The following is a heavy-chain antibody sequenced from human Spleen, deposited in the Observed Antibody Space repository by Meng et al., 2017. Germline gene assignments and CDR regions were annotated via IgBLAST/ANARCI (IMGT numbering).Heavy chain of an antibody. CDR2: IIPIFDET. CDR3: ARGHLTAQWYSDY. Sequence: SVKVSCKASGGTFSAYAVSWVRQAPGQGLEGMGGIIPIFDETNYAQKFQGRVTITADKSTTTIYMELSSLRSEDTAVYYCARGHLTAQWYSDYWGQGTLVTVSS. J-gene: IGHJ4*02. V-gene: IGHV1-69*06. CDR1: GGTFSAYA. D-gene: IGHD1-14*01.